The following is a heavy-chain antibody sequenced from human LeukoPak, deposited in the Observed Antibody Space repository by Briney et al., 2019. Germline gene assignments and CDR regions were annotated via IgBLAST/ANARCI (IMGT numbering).Heavy chain of an antibody. CDR2: ISSSSSTI. D-gene: IGHD3-22*01. Sequence: SYISSSSSTIYYADSVKGRFTISRDNAKNSLYLQMNSLRAEDTAVYYCARPLGYDSSWFQHWGQGTLVTVSS. CDR3: ARPLGYDSSWFQH. V-gene: IGHV3-48*04. J-gene: IGHJ1*01.